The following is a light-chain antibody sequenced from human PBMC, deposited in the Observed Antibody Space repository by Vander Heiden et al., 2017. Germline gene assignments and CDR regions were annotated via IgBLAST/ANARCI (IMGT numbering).Light chain of an antibody. V-gene: IGKV3-20*01. CDR2: GAS. J-gene: IGKJ1*01. Sequence: ETVLTQSPGSLSLSPGERATLSCRASQSVSSNYLAWYQQRPGQAPRLLIYGASTRATGIPDRFSGSGSGTDFTLSISRVEPEDSAVYSCQQYGSSPWTFGQGTKVEIK. CDR1: QSVSSNY. CDR3: QQYGSSPWT.